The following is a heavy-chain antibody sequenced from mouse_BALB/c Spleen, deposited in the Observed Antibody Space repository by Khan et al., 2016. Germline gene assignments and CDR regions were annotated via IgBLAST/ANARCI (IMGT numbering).Heavy chain of an antibody. CDR2: INTYTGEP. V-gene: IGHV9-3-1*01. Sequence: QIQLVQSGPELKKPGETVKISCKASGYTFTNYGVNWVKQAPGKGLKWMSWINTYTGEPTYADDFKGRFAFSLDTSASTAYLQINNLKNEDTATXFCARGDGYAMDYWGQGTSVTVSS. CDR1: GYTFTNYG. CDR3: ARGDGYAMDY. D-gene: IGHD1-1*01. J-gene: IGHJ4*01.